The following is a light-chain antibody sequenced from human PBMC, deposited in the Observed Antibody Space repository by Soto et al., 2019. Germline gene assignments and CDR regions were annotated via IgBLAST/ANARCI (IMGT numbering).Light chain of an antibody. V-gene: IGKV1-9*01. CDR3: QQLNDYPLT. J-gene: IGKJ4*01. CDR2: AAS. CDR1: QDISSY. Sequence: DIPLTQSPSFLSASVGDRVTITCRASQDISSYLAWYQQRPGTAPNLLIYAASTLQSGVPSRFSGGGSGTEFTLTISSLQPEDFATYYCQQLNDYPLTFGGGTKVEIK.